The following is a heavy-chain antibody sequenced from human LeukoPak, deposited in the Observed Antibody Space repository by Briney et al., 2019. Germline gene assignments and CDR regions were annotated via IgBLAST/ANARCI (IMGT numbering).Heavy chain of an antibody. CDR2: ISAYNGNT. CDR3: ARLWFGESPNWFDP. CDR1: GYTFTSYG. Sequence: ASVKVSCKASGYTFTSYGISWVRQAPGQGLKWMGWISAYNGNTNYAQKLQGRVTMTTDTSTSTAHMELRSLRSDDTAVYYCARLWFGESPNWFDPWGQGTLVTVSS. J-gene: IGHJ5*02. D-gene: IGHD3-10*01. V-gene: IGHV1-18*01.